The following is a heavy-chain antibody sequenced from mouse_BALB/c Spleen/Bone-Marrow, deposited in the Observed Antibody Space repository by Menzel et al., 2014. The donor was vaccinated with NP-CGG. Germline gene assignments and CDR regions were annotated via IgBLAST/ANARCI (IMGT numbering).Heavy chain of an antibody. D-gene: IGHD2-10*02. CDR2: ISSGGSYI. J-gene: IGHJ4*01. CDR3: ARRYGNYGAMDY. CDR1: GFTFSSYA. V-gene: IGHV5-9-1*01. Sequence: VKLVESGGGLVKPGGSLKLSCAASGFTFSSYAMSWVCQTPEKRLEWVATISSGGSYIYYPDSVKGRFTISRDNAKNTLYLQMSSLRSEDTAMYYCARRYGNYGAMDYWGQGTSVTVSS.